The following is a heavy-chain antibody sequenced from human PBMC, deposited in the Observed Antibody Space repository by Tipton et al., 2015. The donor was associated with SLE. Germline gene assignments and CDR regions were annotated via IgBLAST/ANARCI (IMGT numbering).Heavy chain of an antibody. V-gene: IGHV4-59*01. Sequence: TLSLTCTVSGGSISSYYWSWIRQPPGKGLEWIGYIYYSGSTNYNPSLKSRVTISVDTSKNQFSLKLSSVTAADTAVYYCARDLRFGNGLRLLTGYGMDIWGQGTTVTVSS. CDR3: ARDLRFGNGLRLLTGYGMDI. CDR1: GGSISSYY. CDR2: IYYSGST. D-gene: IGHD4-17*01. J-gene: IGHJ6*02.